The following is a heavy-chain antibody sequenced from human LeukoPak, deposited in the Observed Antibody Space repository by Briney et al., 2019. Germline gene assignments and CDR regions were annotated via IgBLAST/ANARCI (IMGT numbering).Heavy chain of an antibody. CDR3: ARATGYSSSWYVSWFDP. CDR2: IYYSGST. CDR1: GGSLSSYY. J-gene: IGHJ5*02. V-gene: IGHV4-59*01. D-gene: IGHD6-13*01. Sequence: SETLSLTCTVSGGSLSSYYWSWIRQPPGKGLEWIGHIYYSGSTNYNPSLKSRVTISVDTSKNQFSLKLSSVTAADTAVYYCARATGYSSSWYVSWFDPWGQGTLVTVSS.